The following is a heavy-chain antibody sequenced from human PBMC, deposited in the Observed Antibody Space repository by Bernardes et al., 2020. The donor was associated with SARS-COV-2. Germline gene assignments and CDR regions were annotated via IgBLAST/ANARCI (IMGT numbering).Heavy chain of an antibody. CDR3: TRGLELELITWCDY. V-gene: IGHV3-30-3*01. CDR2: ISNDGGIK. D-gene: IGHD1-7*01. J-gene: IGHJ4*02. CDR1: GLTFSSAA. Sequence: RGSLRLSCTASGLTFSSAAMHWVRQAPGKGPEWVAVISNDGGIKYYTDSVKGRFTISRDNSKNTLYLLMNSLRTDDTAVYYCTRGLELELITWCDYWGQGTLVTVSS.